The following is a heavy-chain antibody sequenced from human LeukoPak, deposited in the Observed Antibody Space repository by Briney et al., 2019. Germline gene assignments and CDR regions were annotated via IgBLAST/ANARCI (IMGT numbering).Heavy chain of an antibody. Sequence: SETLSLTCTVSGGSISSYYWSWIRQPPGKGLEWIGYIYYSGSTYYNPSLKSRVTISVDTSKNQFSLKLSSVTAADTAVYYCARDDTDEYYFDYWGQGTLVTVSS. CDR2: IYYSGST. V-gene: IGHV4-59*12. CDR3: ARDDTDEYYFDY. D-gene: IGHD2-2*02. CDR1: GGSISSYY. J-gene: IGHJ4*02.